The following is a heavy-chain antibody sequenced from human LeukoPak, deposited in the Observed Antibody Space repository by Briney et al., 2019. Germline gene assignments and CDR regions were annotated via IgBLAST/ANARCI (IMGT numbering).Heavy chain of an antibody. V-gene: IGHV3-48*04. J-gene: IGHJ4*02. Sequence: GGSLRLSCVASGFTFSTYGMNWVRQAPGKGLEWVVYISNTGSTIYYADSVKGRFTISRDNAKNSLYLQINSLRAEDTAAYYCARPVVVAANNDYWGQGTLVTVSS. CDR2: ISNTGSTI. CDR3: ARPVVVAANNDY. D-gene: IGHD2-21*02. CDR1: GFTFSTYG.